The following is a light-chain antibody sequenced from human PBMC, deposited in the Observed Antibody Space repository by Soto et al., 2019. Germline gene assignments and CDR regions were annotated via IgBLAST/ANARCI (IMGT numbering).Light chain of an antibody. J-gene: IGKJ1*01. CDR1: QSVFSS. CDR2: GAA. V-gene: IGKV3D-15*01. Sequence: EIVMTQSPAPLSVSPXARATLSXRASQSVFSSLAWYQQKPGQAPRLLIYGAATRATGIPARFSGSGSGTDFTLTISSLQSEDFAVYYCQQYHNWPAFGQGTKVDIK. CDR3: QQYHNWPA.